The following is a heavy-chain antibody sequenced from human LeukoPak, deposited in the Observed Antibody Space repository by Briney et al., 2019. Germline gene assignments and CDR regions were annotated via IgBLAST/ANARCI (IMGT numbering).Heavy chain of an antibody. J-gene: IGHJ4*02. CDR1: GFIFSTSE. CDR2: ISGDGSRT. D-gene: IGHD4-23*01. CDR3: AKGLRWSPDY. V-gene: IGHV3-43*02. Sequence: TGRSLRLSCAASGFIFSTSEMNWARQAPGKGLEWVSLISGDGSRTYYGDSVKGRFTISKDNSTNSLYLQMNSLRGEDTALYYCAKGLRWSPDYWGQGTLVTVSS.